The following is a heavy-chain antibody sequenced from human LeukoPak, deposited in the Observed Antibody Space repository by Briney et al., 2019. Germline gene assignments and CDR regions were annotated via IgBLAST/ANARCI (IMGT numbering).Heavy chain of an antibody. CDR1: GDSISSYY. D-gene: IGHD6-19*01. CDR2: IYYSEST. V-gene: IGHV4-59*01. J-gene: IGHJ4*02. Sequence: SETLSLTCTVSGDSISSYYGCWIRKPPGKGLEWIGHIYYSESTDYNPSLKSRVTLSVDTSKNQYSLKLSSVTAADAAVYYCASPRDSSGGFDYWGQGTLVTVSS. CDR3: ASPRDSSGGFDY.